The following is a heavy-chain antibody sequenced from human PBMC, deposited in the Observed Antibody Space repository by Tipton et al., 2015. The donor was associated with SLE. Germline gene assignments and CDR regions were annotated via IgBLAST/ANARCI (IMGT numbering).Heavy chain of an antibody. CDR3: ARGGLTYGYYYYMDV. Sequence: TLSVTCAVYGGSFSDYYWSWIRQPPGKGLEWIGEINHSGSTNYNPSLKSRVTISVDTSKNQFSLKLSSVTAADTAVYYCARGGLTYGYYYYMDVWGKGTTVTVSS. J-gene: IGHJ6*03. CDR2: INHSGST. CDR1: GGSFSDYY. D-gene: IGHD2-21*02. V-gene: IGHV4-34*01.